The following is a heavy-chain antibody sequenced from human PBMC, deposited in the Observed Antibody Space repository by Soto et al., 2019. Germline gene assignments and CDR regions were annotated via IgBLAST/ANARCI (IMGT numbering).Heavy chain of an antibody. J-gene: IGHJ6*02. CDR1: GDSVSNYY. V-gene: IGHV4-59*02. D-gene: IGHD1-1*01. CDR2: IYYRGST. CDR3: ARHWGTTSASYYGMDV. Sequence: SETLSLTCTVSGDSVSNYYWSWIRQPPGKGLEWIGYIYYRGSTDYNPSLRSRVTISVDLSKTQFSLNLSSVTAADTAEYYCARHWGTTSASYYGMDVWGQGTTVTVAS.